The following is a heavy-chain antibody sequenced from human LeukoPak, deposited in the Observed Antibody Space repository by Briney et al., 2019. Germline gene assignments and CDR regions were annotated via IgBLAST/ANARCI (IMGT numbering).Heavy chain of an antibody. Sequence: PSETLSLTCAVSGGSISSGGYSWSWIRQPPGKGLEWIGYIYHSGSTYYNPSLKSRVTISVDRSKNQFSLKLSSVTAADTAVYYCASMVRGVNLDYWGQGTLVTVSS. CDR3: ASMVRGVNLDY. CDR2: IYHSGST. CDR1: GGSISSGGYS. D-gene: IGHD3-10*01. J-gene: IGHJ4*02. V-gene: IGHV4-30-2*01.